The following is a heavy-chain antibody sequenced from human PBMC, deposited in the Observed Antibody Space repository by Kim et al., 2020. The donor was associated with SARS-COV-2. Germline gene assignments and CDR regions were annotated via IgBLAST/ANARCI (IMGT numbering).Heavy chain of an antibody. CDR3: ARTLTASFDAFDV. J-gene: IGHJ3*01. V-gene: IGHV3-74*01. D-gene: IGHD3-10*01. Sequence: NGADSVKGRFTTSSDNAKNTVYLQLNSLSAEDTAVYYCARTLTASFDAFDVWGQGTMVTVSS.